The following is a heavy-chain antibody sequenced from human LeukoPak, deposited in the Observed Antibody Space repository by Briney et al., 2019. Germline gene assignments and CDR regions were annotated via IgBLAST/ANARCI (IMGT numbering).Heavy chain of an antibody. CDR1: GGSISSGNFY. J-gene: IGHJ5*02. CDR2: IFYLGST. CDR3: ARKYPDHWFDP. D-gene: IGHD2/OR15-2a*01. Sequence: SETLSLTCAVSGGSISSGNFYWSWIRQPPGKGLEWIGYIFYLGSTYYNLSLKSRVTMSVDTSKNQFSLKLRSVTAADTAVYYCARKYPDHWFDPWGQGTLVTVSS. V-gene: IGHV4-30-4*01.